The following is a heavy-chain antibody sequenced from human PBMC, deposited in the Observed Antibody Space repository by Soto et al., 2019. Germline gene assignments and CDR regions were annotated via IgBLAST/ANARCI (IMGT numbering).Heavy chain of an antibody. J-gene: IGHJ5*02. Sequence: SETLSLACTVSGGSISSSSYYWGWIRQPPGKGLEWIGSIYYSGSTYYNPSLKSRVTISVDTAKNQFSLKLSSVTAADTAVYYCARGRNWFDPWGQGTLVTVSS. CDR1: GGSISSSSYY. CDR2: IYYSGST. V-gene: IGHV4-39*01. CDR3: ARGRNWFDP.